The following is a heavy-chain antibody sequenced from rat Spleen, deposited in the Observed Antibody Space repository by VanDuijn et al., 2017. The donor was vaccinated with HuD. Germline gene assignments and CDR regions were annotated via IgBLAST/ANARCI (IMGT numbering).Heavy chain of an antibody. CDR2: ISPSGKST. Sequence: EVQLVESGGGLVQPGNSLKLSCAASGFTFSNYGMHWIRQAPTKGLEWVASISPSGKSTYYRDSVKGRFTISRDNAKSTLYLQMDSLRSEDTATYYCATHREHYWYFDFWGPGTMVTVSS. D-gene: IGHD1-5*01. J-gene: IGHJ1*01. CDR3: ATHREHYWYFDF. V-gene: IGHV5-19*01. CDR1: GFTFSNYG.